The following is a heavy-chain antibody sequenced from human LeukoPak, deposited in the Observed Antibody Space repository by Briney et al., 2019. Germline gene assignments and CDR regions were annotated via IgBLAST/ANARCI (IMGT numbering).Heavy chain of an antibody. J-gene: IGHJ6*02. V-gene: IGHV5-51*01. CDR3: ARKRYCSSTSCYGMDV. CDR2: IFPSDSHT. D-gene: IGHD2-2*01. CDR1: GYSFTTYW. Sequence: GESLKISCQGFGYSFTTYWIGWVRQMPGKGLEWMGIIFPSDSHTRYSPSFQGQVTISADKSISTAYLQWSSLKASDTAMYYCARKRYCSSTSCYGMDVWGQGTTVTVSS.